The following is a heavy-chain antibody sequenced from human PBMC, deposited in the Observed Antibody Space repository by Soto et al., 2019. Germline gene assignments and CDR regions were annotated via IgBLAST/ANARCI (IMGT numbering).Heavy chain of an antibody. CDR1: GGSVRAPDW. D-gene: IGHD2-8*02. CDR2: VHISEHS. Sequence: QVHLQESGPGLVAPSGTLSLTCTLSGGSVRAPDWWNWVRQSPDKGLEWIAEVHISEHSNYNPSLRSRVSVSIDSSKNQFYMNLNSVTAADTAIYYCARVRQGCTANNCYFDPWGQGTQVTISS. V-gene: IGHV4-4*02. CDR3: ARVRQGCTANNCYFDP. J-gene: IGHJ5*01.